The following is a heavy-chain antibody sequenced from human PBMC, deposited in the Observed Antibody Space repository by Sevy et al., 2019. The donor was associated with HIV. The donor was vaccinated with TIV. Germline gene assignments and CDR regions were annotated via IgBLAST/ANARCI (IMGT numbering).Heavy chain of an antibody. Sequence: GGSLRLSCVASGFTFSDYAMSWVRQPPGKGLEWVSSMNWKGDNTGYADSLKGRFTIFRDSTKTSLFLQINSLRVEDTALYYCARNTYYYDSTGYGSFDFWGQGTMVTVSS. CDR3: ARNTYYYDSTGYGSFDF. J-gene: IGHJ3*01. CDR1: GFTFSDYA. CDR2: MNWKGDNT. V-gene: IGHV3-20*04. D-gene: IGHD3-22*01.